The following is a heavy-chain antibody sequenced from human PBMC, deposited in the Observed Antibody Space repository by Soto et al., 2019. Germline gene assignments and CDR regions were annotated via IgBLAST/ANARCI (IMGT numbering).Heavy chain of an antibody. V-gene: IGHV3-30-3*01. CDR2: ISYDGSNK. Sequence: PGGSLRLSCAASGFTFSSYAMHWVRQAPGKGLEWVAAISYDGSNKYYADSVKGRFTISRDNSKNTLYLQMNSLRAEDTAVYYCARDRQNGYFDYWGQGTLVTVSS. CDR3: ARDRQNGYFDY. J-gene: IGHJ4*02. CDR1: GFTFSSYA. D-gene: IGHD2-8*01.